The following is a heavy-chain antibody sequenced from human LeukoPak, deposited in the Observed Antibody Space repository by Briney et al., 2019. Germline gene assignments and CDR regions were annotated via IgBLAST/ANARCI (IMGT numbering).Heavy chain of an antibody. CDR1: GFTFSSYA. D-gene: IGHD4/OR15-4a*01. Sequence: GGSLRLSCAASGFTFSSYAMRGVRQAPGRGGEWGAVISYDGSNKYYADSVKGRFTISRDNSTNTLYLQMNSLRAEDTAVYYCARRARYGEGYFQHWGQGTLVTVSS. J-gene: IGHJ1*01. CDR3: ARRARYGEGYFQH. CDR2: ISYDGSNK. V-gene: IGHV3-30*04.